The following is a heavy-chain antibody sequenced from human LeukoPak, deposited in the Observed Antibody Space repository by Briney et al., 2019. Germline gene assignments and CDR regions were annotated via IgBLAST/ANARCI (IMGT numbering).Heavy chain of an antibody. CDR2: IHTSGST. CDR3: ARGIRVGMNRGYYDSSGYLTFDY. V-gene: IGHV4-4*07. Sequence: SETLSLTCTVSGGSISSYSWTWIRQPAGKGLEWIGRIHTSGSTNYNPSLKSRVTMSVDTSKNQFSLKLSSVTAADTAVYYCARGIRVGMNRGYYDSSGYLTFDYWGQGTLVTVSS. J-gene: IGHJ4*02. CDR1: GGSISSYS. D-gene: IGHD3-22*01.